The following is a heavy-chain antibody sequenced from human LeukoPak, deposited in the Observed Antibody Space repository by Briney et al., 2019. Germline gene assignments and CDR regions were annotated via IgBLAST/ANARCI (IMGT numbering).Heavy chain of an antibody. CDR1: GYTFTSYY. CDR3: ARDRTAMVDY. CDR2: INPSGGST. V-gene: IGHV1-46*01. J-gene: IGHJ4*02. Sequence: ASVRVSCKASGYTFTSYYMHRVRQAPGQGLEWMGIINPSGGSTSYAQKFQGRVTMTRDMSTSTVYVELSSLRSEDTAVYYCARDRTAMVDYWSQGTLVTVSS. D-gene: IGHD5-18*01.